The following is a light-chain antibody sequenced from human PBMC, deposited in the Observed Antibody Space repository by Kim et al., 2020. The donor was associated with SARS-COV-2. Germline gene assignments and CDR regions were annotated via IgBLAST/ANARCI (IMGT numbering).Light chain of an antibody. J-gene: IGKJ4*01. Sequence: SVGGSVTITCRASQSSSSWLAWYQQKPGNAPKVLIYDASSLKSGVPSRFSGSGSGTEFTLTISSLQPDDFATYYCQQYNSDSSVTFGGGTKVDIK. CDR2: DAS. V-gene: IGKV1-5*01. CDR1: QSSSSW. CDR3: QQYNSDSSVT.